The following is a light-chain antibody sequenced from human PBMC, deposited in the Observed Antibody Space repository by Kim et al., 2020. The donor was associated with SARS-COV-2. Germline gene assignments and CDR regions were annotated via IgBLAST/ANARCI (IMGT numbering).Light chain of an antibody. Sequence: PGKKDAVSFGGKSNGGKSLRCCQQKSGQVPALVIYYESDRHSGIPERLSGYNSGNKATLAISRVEAGDEGDYYCQVWDSSSEHRVEFGGGTQLTVL. CDR3: QVWDSSSEHRVE. CDR1: SNGGKS. J-gene: IGLJ2*01. V-gene: IGLV3-21*04. CDR2: YES.